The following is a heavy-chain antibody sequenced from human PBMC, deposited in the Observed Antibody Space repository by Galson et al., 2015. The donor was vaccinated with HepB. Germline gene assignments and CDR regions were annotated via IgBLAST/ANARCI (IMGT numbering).Heavy chain of an antibody. CDR2: ISASSGNT. Sequence: SVKVSCKASGYTFTSYGISWLRQAPGQGLEWMGCISASSGNTNYAQNFKGRVTLTTDTSKSTAYMELRSLQSDDTAVYYCARLPSYVIAEYFQHWGQGTLVIVSS. V-gene: IGHV1-18*01. CDR1: GYTFTSYG. CDR3: ARLPSYVIAEYFQH. J-gene: IGHJ1*01. D-gene: IGHD3-16*01.